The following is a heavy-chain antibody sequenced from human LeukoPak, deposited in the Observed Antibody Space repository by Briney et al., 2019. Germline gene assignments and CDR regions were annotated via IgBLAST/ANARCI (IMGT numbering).Heavy chain of an antibody. J-gene: IGHJ6*02. CDR3: AQGGAWYYGMDV. CDR1: GGSISSSIYY. D-gene: IGHD1-26*01. V-gene: IGHV4-39*07. Sequence: SETLSLTCTVSGGSISSSIYYWGWIRQPPGKGLEWIGSIYYNANTYYNPSLKSRITISVDTSKNQFSLKLSSVTAADTAVYYCAQGGAWYYGMDVWGQGSTVTVSS. CDR2: IYYNANT.